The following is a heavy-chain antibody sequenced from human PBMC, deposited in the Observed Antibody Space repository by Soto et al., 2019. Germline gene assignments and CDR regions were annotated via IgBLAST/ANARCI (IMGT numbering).Heavy chain of an antibody. V-gene: IGHV5-51*03. CDR3: ARGDWNYPHYYYGMDV. J-gene: IGHJ6*02. D-gene: IGHD1-7*01. CDR2: IYPDDSDT. Sequence: PGESLKISCKHSGFNFPTFWIAWVRQMPGKGLEWMGTIYPDDSDTRYSPSFQGQVTISADKSIQTAYLQWGSLKASDSALFYCARGDWNYPHYYYGMDVWGQGTTVTVSS. CDR1: GFNFPTFW.